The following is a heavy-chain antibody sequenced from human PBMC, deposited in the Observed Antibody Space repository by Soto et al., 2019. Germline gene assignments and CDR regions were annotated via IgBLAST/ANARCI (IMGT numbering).Heavy chain of an antibody. CDR3: CSLDYGQWY. CDR2: INPRSGGT. Sequence: ASVKLSCAASGYTFTSRHMHWVRQVPGEGLDWMGMINPRSGGTNSPQKFQGRVTMTRDTSTSTVYMELSSLRSEDTAVYYCCSLDYGQWYWGQGTLVTVSS. D-gene: IGHD3-10*01. J-gene: IGHJ4*02. CDR1: GYTFTSRH. V-gene: IGHV1-46*03.